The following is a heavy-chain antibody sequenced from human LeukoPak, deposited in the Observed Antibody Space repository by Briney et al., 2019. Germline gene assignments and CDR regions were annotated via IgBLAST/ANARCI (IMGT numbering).Heavy chain of an antibody. Sequence: ASETLSLTCAVYGGSFSGYYWSWIRQPPGKGLEWIGEINHSGSTNYNPSLKSRVTISVDTSKNQFSLKLSSVTAADTAVYYCARGVIHYYGSGSYYGGPSNYYYYYYMDVWGKGTTVTVSS. CDR1: GGSFSGYY. V-gene: IGHV4-34*01. CDR3: ARGVIHYYGSGSYYGGPSNYYYYYYMDV. J-gene: IGHJ6*03. CDR2: INHSGST. D-gene: IGHD3-10*01.